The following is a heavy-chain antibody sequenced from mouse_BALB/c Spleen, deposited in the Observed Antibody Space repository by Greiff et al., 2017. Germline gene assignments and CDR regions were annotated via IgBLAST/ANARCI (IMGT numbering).Heavy chain of an antibody. V-gene: IGHV1S127*01. J-gene: IGHJ4*01. CDR3: TRKGWLLQDYAMDY. CDR2: IDPSDSYT. D-gene: IGHD2-3*01. CDR1: GYTFTSYW. Sequence: VQLQQPGAELVKPGASVKMSCKASGYTFTSYWMHWVKQRPGQGLEWIGTIDPSDSYTSYNQKFKGKATLTVDTSSSTAYMQLSSLTSEDSAVYYCTRKGWLLQDYAMDYWGQGTSVTVSS.